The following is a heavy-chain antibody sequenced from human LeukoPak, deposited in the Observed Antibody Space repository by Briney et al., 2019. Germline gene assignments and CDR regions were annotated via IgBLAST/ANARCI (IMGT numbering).Heavy chain of an antibody. J-gene: IGHJ4*02. CDR2: ISGDGGSK. CDR1: GFTFDDYS. Sequence: PAGTLTLSCAASGFTFDDYSLHWVRQAPGKGLEWVCLISGDGGSKYNADSVKGRFTISRDNSKNSLYLQMNSLRTEDTALYYCAKGAYYDSVRFDYWGQGTLVTVSS. V-gene: IGHV3-43*02. D-gene: IGHD3-22*01. CDR3: AKGAYYDSVRFDY.